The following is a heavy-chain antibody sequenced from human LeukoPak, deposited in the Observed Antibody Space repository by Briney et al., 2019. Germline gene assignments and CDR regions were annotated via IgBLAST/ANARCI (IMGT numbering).Heavy chain of an antibody. CDR2: ISYDGSNK. D-gene: IGHD5-12*01. Sequence: GRSLRLSCAASGFNFNTYAMHWVRQAPGKGLEWVAVISYDGSNKYYTDSVKGRFTISRDNSKNTLYLQMNSLRAEDTAVYYCAKDMAGATIRFDCWGQGILVTVSS. CDR3: AKDMAGATIRFDC. V-gene: IGHV3-30-3*01. CDR1: GFNFNTYA. J-gene: IGHJ4*02.